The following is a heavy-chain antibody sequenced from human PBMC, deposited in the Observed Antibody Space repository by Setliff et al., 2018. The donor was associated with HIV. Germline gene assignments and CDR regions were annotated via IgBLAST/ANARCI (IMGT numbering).Heavy chain of an antibody. CDR2: VDYSGSS. J-gene: IGHJ4*02. CDR3: ARHSTVARGVDCFDL. Sequence: SETLSLTCSVSGDSMRTNYWTWIRQSPGKGLEWIGHVDYSGSSTYNTSLNSRVTLSIDTSKSQFSLRLSSVTAADTALYYCARHSTVARGVDCFDLWGQGTQVTVSS. D-gene: IGHD3-10*01. V-gene: IGHV4-59*08. CDR1: GDSMRTNY.